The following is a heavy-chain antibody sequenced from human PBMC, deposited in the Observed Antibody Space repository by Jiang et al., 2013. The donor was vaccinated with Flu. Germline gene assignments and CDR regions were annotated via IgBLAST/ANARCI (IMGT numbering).Heavy chain of an antibody. V-gene: IGHV6-1*01. D-gene: IGHD5-12*01. CDR3: ARDRGYSGYDYAYYYYGMDV. Sequence: WNWIRQSPSRGLEWLGRTYYRSKWYNDYAVSVKSRITINPDTSKNQFSLQLDSVTPEDTAVYYCARDRGYSGYDYAYYYYGMDVWGQGTTVTVSS. J-gene: IGHJ6*02. CDR2: TYYRSKWYN.